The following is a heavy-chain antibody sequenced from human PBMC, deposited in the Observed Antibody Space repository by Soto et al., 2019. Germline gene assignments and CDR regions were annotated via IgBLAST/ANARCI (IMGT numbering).Heavy chain of an antibody. Sequence: KTSETLSLTCAVYGGSFSGYYWSWIRQPPGKGLEWIGEINHSGSTNYNPSLKSRVTISVDTSKNQFSLKLSSVTAADTAVYYCARGLDEWLRKDFDYWGQGTLVTVSS. CDR1: GGSFSGYY. D-gene: IGHD5-12*01. CDR2: INHSGST. J-gene: IGHJ4*02. CDR3: ARGLDEWLRKDFDY. V-gene: IGHV4-34*01.